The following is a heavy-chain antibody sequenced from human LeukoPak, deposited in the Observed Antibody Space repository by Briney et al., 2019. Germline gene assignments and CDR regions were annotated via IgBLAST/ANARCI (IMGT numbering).Heavy chain of an antibody. J-gene: IGHJ4*02. V-gene: IGHV3-30-3*01. D-gene: IGHD3-10*01. CDR1: GFTFSSYA. Sequence: GGSLRLSCAASGFTFSSYAMSWVRQAPGKGLEWVAVISYDGSNKYYADSVKGRFTISRDNAKNSLNLQMNSLRVEDTAVYYCARERGPIDSWGQGTLVTVSS. CDR3: ARERGPIDS. CDR2: ISYDGSNK.